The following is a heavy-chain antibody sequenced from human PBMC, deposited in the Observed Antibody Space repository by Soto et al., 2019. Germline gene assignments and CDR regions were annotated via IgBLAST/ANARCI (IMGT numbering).Heavy chain of an antibody. CDR3: ARRFLGHSSWYNWFDP. D-gene: IGHD6-13*01. J-gene: IGHJ5*02. Sequence: GESLKISCKGSGYSFTSYWISWVRQMPGKGLEWMGRIDPSDSYTNYSPSFQGHVTISADKSISTAYLQWSSLKASDTAVYYCARRFLGHSSWYNWFDPWGQGTLVTVSS. V-gene: IGHV5-10-1*01. CDR2: IDPSDSYT. CDR1: GYSFTSYW.